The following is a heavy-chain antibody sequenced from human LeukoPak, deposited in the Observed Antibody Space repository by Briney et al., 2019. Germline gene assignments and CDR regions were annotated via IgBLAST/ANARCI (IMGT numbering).Heavy chain of an antibody. Sequence: SETLSLTCAVSGGSISSYYWSWIRQPPGKGLEWIGHIYYSGSTNYNPSLKSRVTISVDTSKNQFSLKLTSVTAADTAMYYCARTYSSNWYSGFDPWGQGTLVTVSS. CDR2: IYYSGST. CDR1: GGSISSYY. J-gene: IGHJ5*02. V-gene: IGHV4-59*01. D-gene: IGHD6-13*01. CDR3: ARTYSSNWYSGFDP.